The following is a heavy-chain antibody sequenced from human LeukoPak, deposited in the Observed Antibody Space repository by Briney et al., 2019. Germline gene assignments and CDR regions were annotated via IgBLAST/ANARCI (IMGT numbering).Heavy chain of an antibody. CDR1: GYTFTSYD. D-gene: IGHD3-22*01. J-gene: IGHJ4*02. CDR3: AREYDSSGYYYDY. CDR2: MNPNSGNT. Sequence: ASVKVSCKASGYTFTSYDINWVRQATGQGLEWMGWMNPNSGNTGYAQKFQGRVTMTRNTSISTAYIELSSLRSEDTAVYYCAREYDSSGYYYDYWGQGTLVTVSS. V-gene: IGHV1-8*01.